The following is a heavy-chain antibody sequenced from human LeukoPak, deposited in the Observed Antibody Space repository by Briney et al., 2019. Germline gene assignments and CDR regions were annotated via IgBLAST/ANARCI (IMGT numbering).Heavy chain of an antibody. D-gene: IGHD1-26*01. CDR3: ARDLLESGFDY. Sequence: SETLSLTCTVSGGSISSSSYYWGWIRQPPGKGLEWIGYIYYSGSTNYNPSLKSRVTISVDTSKNQFSLKLSSVTAADTAVYYCARDLLESGFDYWGQGTLVTVSS. CDR2: IYYSGST. V-gene: IGHV4-61*01. CDR1: GGSISSSSYY. J-gene: IGHJ4*02.